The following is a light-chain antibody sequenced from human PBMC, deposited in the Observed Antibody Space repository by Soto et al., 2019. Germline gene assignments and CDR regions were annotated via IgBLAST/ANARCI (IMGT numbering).Light chain of an antibody. J-gene: IGKJ1*01. CDR2: GAS. CDR3: QEYNSWPGT. Sequence: EIVMTQSPATLSVSPGERATLSCRASQSVGTNLAWYQQKPGQAPRLLIYGASARATGIPARFSGGGSGTEFTLTISSLQSEDFAVYYCQEYNSWPGTFGQGTKVEIK. V-gene: IGKV3-15*01. CDR1: QSVGTN.